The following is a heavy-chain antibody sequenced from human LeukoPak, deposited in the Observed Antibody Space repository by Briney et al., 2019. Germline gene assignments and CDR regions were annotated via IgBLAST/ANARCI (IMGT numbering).Heavy chain of an antibody. D-gene: IGHD3-22*01. V-gene: IGHV4-59*01. CDR1: GGSISSYY. CDR3: ARSPYYYDSSGYSLYWYFDL. CDR2: IYYSGST. Sequence: SETLSLTCTVSGGSISSYYWSWIRQPPGKGLEWIGYIYYSGSTNYNPSLKSRVTISVDTSKNQFSLKLSSVTAADTAVYYCARSPYYYDSSGYSLYWYFDLWGRGTLVTVSS. J-gene: IGHJ2*01.